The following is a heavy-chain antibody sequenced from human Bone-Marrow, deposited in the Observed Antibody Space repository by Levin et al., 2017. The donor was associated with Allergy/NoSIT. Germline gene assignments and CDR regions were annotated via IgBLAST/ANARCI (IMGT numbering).Heavy chain of an antibody. Sequence: GESLKISCEGSGFTFTTYWISWVRQTPGKGLEWMGKIDPSDSYTNYNPSFQGHVTISADTSINTAYLQWSSLKASDTDMYYCARQTYGAGSYHWFDPWGQGTLVIVSA. CDR3: ARQTYGAGSYHWFDP. CDR1: GFTFTTYW. CDR2: IDPSDSYT. J-gene: IGHJ5*02. V-gene: IGHV5-10-1*01. D-gene: IGHD3-10*01.